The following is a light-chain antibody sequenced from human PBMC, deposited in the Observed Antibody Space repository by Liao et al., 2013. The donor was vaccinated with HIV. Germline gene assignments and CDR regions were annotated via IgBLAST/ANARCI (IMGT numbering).Light chain of an antibody. CDR3: LSADSSGTYWV. J-gene: IGLJ3*02. Sequence: SYELTQSPSVSVAPGKTATISCGGDSIGSKSVHWYQQRPGQAPVLVMSYDSDRPSGIPERFSGSSSGTIVTLTISGVQAEDEADYYCLSADSSGTYWVFGGVTKLTVL. V-gene: IGLV3-16*01. CDR2: YDS. CDR1: IGSKS.